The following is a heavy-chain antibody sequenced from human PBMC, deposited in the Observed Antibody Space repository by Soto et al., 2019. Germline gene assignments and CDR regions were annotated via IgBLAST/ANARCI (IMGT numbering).Heavy chain of an antibody. CDR1: GGTFSSYA. J-gene: IGHJ6*02. V-gene: IGHV1-69*13. Sequence: GASVKVSCKASGGTFSSYAISWVRQAPGQGLEWMGGIIPIFGTANYAQKFQGRVTITADESTSTAYMELSSLRSEDTAVYYCARPPKGSYYYYGMDVWGQGTTVTVSS. CDR3: ARPPKGSYYYYGMDV. D-gene: IGHD2-15*01. CDR2: IIPIFGTA.